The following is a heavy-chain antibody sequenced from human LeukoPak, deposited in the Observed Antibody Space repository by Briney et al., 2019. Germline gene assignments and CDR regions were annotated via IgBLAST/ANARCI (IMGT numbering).Heavy chain of an antibody. CDR2: IDPSDSYT. CDR3: ARLEWPLMSSWFDP. Sequence: GESLKISCKGSGYSFTTYWISWVRQMPGKGLEWMGTIDPSDSYTNYSPSFQGHVTISADKSISTAYLQWGSLEASDTAMFYCARLEWPLMSSWFDPWGQGTLVTVSS. D-gene: IGHD2-8*01. J-gene: IGHJ5*02. V-gene: IGHV5-10-1*01. CDR1: GYSFTTYW.